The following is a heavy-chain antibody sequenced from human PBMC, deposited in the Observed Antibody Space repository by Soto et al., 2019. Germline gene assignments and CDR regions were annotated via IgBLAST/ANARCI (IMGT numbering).Heavy chain of an antibody. CDR1: GGTFSSYA. D-gene: IGHD1-26*01. CDR3: AYSYSGSHQYYFDY. J-gene: IGHJ4*02. Sequence: QVQLVQSGAEVKKPGSSVKVSCKASGGTFSSYAISWVRQAPGQGLEWMGGIIPIFGTANYAQKFQGRVTITADESTSTDYMELSSLRSEDTAVYYCAYSYSGSHQYYFDYWGQGTLVTVSS. CDR2: IIPIFGTA. V-gene: IGHV1-69*01.